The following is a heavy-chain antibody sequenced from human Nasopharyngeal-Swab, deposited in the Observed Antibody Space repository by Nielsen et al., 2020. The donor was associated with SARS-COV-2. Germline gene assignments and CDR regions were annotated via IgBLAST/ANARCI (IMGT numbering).Heavy chain of an antibody. Sequence: SLRLSCAVSGGSISSSNWGSCVRQPPGKGLEWIGEIYHSGSTNYNPSLKSRVTISVDKSKNQFSLKLGSVTAADTAVYYCARVSRQGDYFDYWGQGTLVTVSS. J-gene: IGHJ4*02. V-gene: IGHV4-4*02. CDR1: GGSISSSNW. CDR2: IYHSGST. CDR3: ARVSRQGDYFDY.